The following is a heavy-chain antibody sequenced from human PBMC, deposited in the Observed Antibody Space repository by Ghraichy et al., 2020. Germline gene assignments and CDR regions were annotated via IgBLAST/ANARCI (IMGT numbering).Heavy chain of an antibody. D-gene: IGHD1-7*01. CDR2: INHSGST. J-gene: IGHJ5*02. CDR1: GGSFSGYY. CDR3: ARLPYNWNYANWFDP. Sequence: SETLSLTCAVYGGSFSGYYWSWICQPPGKGLEWIGEINHSGSTNYNPSLKSRVTISVDTSKNQFSLKLSSVTAADTAVYYCARLPYNWNYANWFDPWGQGTLVTVSS. V-gene: IGHV4-34*01.